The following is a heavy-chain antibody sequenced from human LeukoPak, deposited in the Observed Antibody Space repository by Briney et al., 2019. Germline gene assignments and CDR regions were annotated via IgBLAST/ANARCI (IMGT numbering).Heavy chain of an antibody. J-gene: IGHJ6*03. CDR1: GGSISSYY. D-gene: IGHD3-10*01. CDR2: IYYSGST. V-gene: IGHV4-59*12. CDR3: SRDYGSGNYDSNTYMDV. Sequence: SETLSLTCTVSGGSISSYYWSWIRQPPGKGLEWIGYIYYSGSTNYNPPLKSRVTISVDTSKNQFSLKLSSVTAADTAVYYCSRDYGSGNYDSNTYMDVWGKGTTVTVSS.